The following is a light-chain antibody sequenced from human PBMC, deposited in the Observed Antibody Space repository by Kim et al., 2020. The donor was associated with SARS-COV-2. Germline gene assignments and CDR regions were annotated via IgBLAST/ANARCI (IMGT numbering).Light chain of an antibody. J-gene: IGKJ3*01. CDR3: VQGTNLPFT. Sequence: AASVSCRSSQILVYSDGNTYIYCFNRRPGKTPRRLIYTVVNRDSGVPDSFCGSGSGTDFTLQISRVETEDVGVYYCVQGTNLPFTIGPGTKVDSK. CDR2: TVV. CDR1: QILVYSDGNTY. V-gene: IGKV2-30*01.